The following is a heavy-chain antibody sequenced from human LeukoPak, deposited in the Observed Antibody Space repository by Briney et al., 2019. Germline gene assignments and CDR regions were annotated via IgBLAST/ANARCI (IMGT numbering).Heavy chain of an antibody. D-gene: IGHD1-26*01. Sequence: PSETLSPTCTVSGGSIGIYYRTWIRQSAGKGLEWLGRMYASGDFNYNPFLKSRVTMSVDTSKNQFSLNLNSVTAADTAVYYCARGWAPRGQKSCFDYWGRGTLVTVSS. CDR2: MYASGDF. CDR1: GGSIGIYY. J-gene: IGHJ4*02. CDR3: ARGWAPRGQKSCFDY. V-gene: IGHV4-4*07.